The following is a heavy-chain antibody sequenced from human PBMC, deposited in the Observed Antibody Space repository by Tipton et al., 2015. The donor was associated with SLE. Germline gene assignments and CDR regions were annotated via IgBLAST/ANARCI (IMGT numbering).Heavy chain of an antibody. V-gene: IGHV3-15*01. D-gene: IGHD6-19*01. CDR3: HSVAGDY. CDR1: EFTVNNAW. CDR2: IKSKADGGTT. J-gene: IGHJ4*02. Sequence: GSLRLSCTASEFTVNNAWMNWVRQAPGKGLEWVGRIKSKADGGTTDYAAPVKGRFSISRDDSKNTLYLQMNSLKIEDTAVYYCHSVAGDYWGQGTLVTVSS.